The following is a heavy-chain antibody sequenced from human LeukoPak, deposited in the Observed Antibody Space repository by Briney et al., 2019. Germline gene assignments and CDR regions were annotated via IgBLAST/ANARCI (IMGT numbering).Heavy chain of an antibody. J-gene: IGHJ6*03. CDR3: ARIAYCGGDCYSVYYYYYMDV. CDR2: IRYDGSNK. Sequence: GGSLRLSCAASGFTFSSYAMHWVRQAPGKGLEWVAFIRYDGSNKYYADSVKGRFTISRDNSKNTLYLQMNSLRAEDTAVYYCARIAYCGGDCYSVYYYYYMDVWGKGTTVTISS. CDR1: GFTFSSYA. V-gene: IGHV3-30*04. D-gene: IGHD2-21*02.